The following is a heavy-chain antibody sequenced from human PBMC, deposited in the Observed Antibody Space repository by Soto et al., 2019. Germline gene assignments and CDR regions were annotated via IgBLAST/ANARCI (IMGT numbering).Heavy chain of an antibody. V-gene: IGHV3-48*02. CDR1: GFTFSTYS. J-gene: IGHJ4*02. CDR3: ARGADIAAAEANDY. CDR2: ISSSGGTI. Sequence: VQLVESGGGLIQAGGSLRLSCAASGFTFSTYSMNWVRQAPGKGLEWVSYISSSGGTIYYADSVKGRFTISRDNAKNSLYLQMNSLRDEDTAVYYCARGADIAAAEANDYWGQGTLVTVSS. D-gene: IGHD6-13*01.